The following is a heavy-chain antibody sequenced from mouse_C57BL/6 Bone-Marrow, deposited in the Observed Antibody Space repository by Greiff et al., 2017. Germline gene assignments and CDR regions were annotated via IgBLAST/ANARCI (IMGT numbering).Heavy chain of an antibody. CDR2: INPGSGGT. CDR1: GYAFTNYL. Sequence: QVQLKQSGAELVRPGTSVKVSCKASGYAFTNYLIEWVKQRPGQGLEWIGVINPGSGGTNYNEKFKGKATLTADKSSSTAYMELRSLTSEDSAVYFCARRIGPGMDYWGQGTSVTVSS. J-gene: IGHJ4*01. CDR3: ARRIGPGMDY. D-gene: IGHD2-14*01. V-gene: IGHV1-54*01.